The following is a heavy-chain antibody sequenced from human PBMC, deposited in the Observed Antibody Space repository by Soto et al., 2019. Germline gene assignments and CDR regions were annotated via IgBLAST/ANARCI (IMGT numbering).Heavy chain of an antibody. CDR1: GLTSNTPW. J-gene: IGHJ4*02. V-gene: IGHV3-74*01. CDR2: IYFVGFTT. D-gene: IGHD1-26*01. CDR3: ARGGAMGVDY. Sequence: EVQLVESGGGVVQPGGPLRLSFKASGLTSNTPWRPWVRQAQGKGLLWVSGIYFVGFTTNYADSVKGRLTVSRDNAKNTVYLHVNTLRDEDTAVYYCARGGAMGVDYWGQGTLVTVSS.